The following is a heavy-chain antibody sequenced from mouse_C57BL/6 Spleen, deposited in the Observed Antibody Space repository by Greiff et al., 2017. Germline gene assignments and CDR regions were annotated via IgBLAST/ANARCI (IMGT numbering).Heavy chain of an antibody. CDR2: IYPGDGDT. CDR3: AKAYGNYAWFDY. V-gene: IGHV1-82*01. CDR1: GYAFSSSW. J-gene: IGHJ3*01. D-gene: IGHD2-1*01. Sequence: QVQLQQSGPVLVKPGASVKISCKASGYAFSSSWMNWVKQRPGKGLEWIGRIYPGDGDTNYNGKFKGKATLTADKSASTAYMQLSSLTSEDSAVYFCAKAYGNYAWFDYWGQGTLVTVSA.